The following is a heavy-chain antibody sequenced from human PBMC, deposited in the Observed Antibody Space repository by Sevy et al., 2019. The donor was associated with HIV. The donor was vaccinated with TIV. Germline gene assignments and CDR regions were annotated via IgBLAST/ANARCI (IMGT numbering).Heavy chain of an antibody. D-gene: IGHD3-10*01. J-gene: IGHJ2*01. CDR2: ISGSASTTYYGGAA. V-gene: IGHV3-23*01. Sequence: GGSLRLSCTASGFTFSTYAMSWVRQAPGKGLEWVSGISGSASTTYYGGAAYYADSVKGRFTITRDNAKNTLYLEMNSLRDEDSAVFHCARGLLTRPRGDYWYFDLWGRRTLVTVSS. CDR1: GFTFSTYA. CDR3: ARGLLTRPRGDYWYFDL.